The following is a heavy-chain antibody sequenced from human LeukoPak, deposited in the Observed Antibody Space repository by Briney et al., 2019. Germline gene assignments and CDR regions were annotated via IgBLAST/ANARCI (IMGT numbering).Heavy chain of an antibody. CDR2: LNTDGTST. V-gene: IGHV3-74*01. J-gene: IGHJ4*02. CDR3: ASAYSNGPYYFDY. D-gene: IGHD6-19*01. Sequence: GGSLRLSCAASGSTFSTYWMHWVRQAPGKGLVWVSRLNTDGTSTSYADSVKGRFTISRDDAKNTLYLQMNSLRAEDTAVYYCASAYSNGPYYFDYWGQGTLVTVSS. CDR1: GSTFSTYW.